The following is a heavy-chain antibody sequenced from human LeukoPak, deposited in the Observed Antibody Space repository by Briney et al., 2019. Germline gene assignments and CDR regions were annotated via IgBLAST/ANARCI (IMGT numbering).Heavy chain of an antibody. V-gene: IGHV3-20*04. J-gene: IGHJ6*03. CDR2: INWNGGST. D-gene: IGHD1-26*01. CDR3: AKDDGGSYYIYYYYMDV. Sequence: GGSLRLSCAASGFTFDDYGMSWVRQAPGKGLEWVSGINWNGGSTGYADSVKGRFTTSRDNSRNTLYLQMNSLRAEDTAVYYCAKDDGGSYYIYYYYMDVWGKGTTVTISS. CDR1: GFTFDDYG.